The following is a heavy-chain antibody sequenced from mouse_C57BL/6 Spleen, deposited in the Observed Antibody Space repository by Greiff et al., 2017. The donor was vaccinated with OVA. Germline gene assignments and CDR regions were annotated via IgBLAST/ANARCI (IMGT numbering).Heavy chain of an antibody. D-gene: IGHD2-12*01. J-gene: IGHJ3*01. CDR1: GYTFTSYT. Sequence: QVQLKESGAELARPGASVKMSCKASGYTFTSYTMHWVKQRPGQGLEWIGYINPSSGYTKYNQKFKDKATLTADKSSSTAYMQLSSLTSEDSAVYYCARADDGFAYWGQGTLVTVSA. CDR2: INPSSGYT. CDR3: ARADDGFAY. V-gene: IGHV1-4*01.